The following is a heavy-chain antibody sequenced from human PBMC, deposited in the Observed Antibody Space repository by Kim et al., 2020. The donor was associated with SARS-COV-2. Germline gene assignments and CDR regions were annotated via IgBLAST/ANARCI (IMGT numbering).Heavy chain of an antibody. CDR2: T. CDR3: ARMVGATPFDY. D-gene: IGHD1-26*01. V-gene: IGHV4-4*09. Sequence: TNYNPSLKRRVTRSVDTSKNQFYLRLSSVTAADTAVYDCARMVGATPFDYWGQGTLVTVSS. J-gene: IGHJ4*02.